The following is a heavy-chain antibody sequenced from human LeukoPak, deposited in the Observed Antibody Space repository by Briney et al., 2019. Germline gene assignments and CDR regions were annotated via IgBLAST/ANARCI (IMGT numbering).Heavy chain of an antibody. V-gene: IGHV3-30-3*01. J-gene: IGHJ4*02. CDR1: GFTFNSYA. CDR2: ISSEGTFK. D-gene: IGHD2-15*01. CDR3: ARAVVAASTPSDY. Sequence: GGSLRLSRVGSGFTFNSYAFHWVRQAPGKGLERVAVISSEGTFKYYADSVKGRFTISRDKSKKTLSLQMNSLKTEDTAVYYCARAVVAASTPSDYWGQGTLVTVSS.